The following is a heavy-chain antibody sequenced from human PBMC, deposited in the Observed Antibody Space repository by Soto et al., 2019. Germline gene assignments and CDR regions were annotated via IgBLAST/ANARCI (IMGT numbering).Heavy chain of an antibody. Sequence: GASVKVCCEASGDTFTGYYMHWVRQAPGQGLEWMGWINPNSGGTNYAQKFQGWVTMTRDTSISTAYMELSRLRSDDTAVYYCARDRVVAAAGWYYYYYGMDVWGQGTTVTVSS. CDR1: GDTFTGYY. J-gene: IGHJ6*02. CDR3: ARDRVVAAAGWYYYYYGMDV. CDR2: INPNSGGT. V-gene: IGHV1-2*04. D-gene: IGHD6-13*01.